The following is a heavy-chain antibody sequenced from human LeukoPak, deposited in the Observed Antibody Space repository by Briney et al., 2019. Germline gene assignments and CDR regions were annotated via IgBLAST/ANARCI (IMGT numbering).Heavy chain of an antibody. J-gene: IGHJ4*02. D-gene: IGHD1-26*01. CDR3: ARNSGSYYYFDY. CDR2: ISWDGGST. V-gene: IGHV3-43D*03. Sequence: PGGSLRLSCAASGFTFDDYAMHWVRQAPEKGLEWVSLISWDGGSTYYADSVKGRFTISRDNSKNSLYLQMNSLRAEDTALYYCARNSGSYYYFDYWGQGTLVTVSS. CDR1: GFTFDDYA.